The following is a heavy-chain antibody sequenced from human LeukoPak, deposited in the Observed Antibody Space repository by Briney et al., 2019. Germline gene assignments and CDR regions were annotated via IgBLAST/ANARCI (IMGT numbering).Heavy chain of an antibody. J-gene: IGHJ4*02. V-gene: IGHV4-34*01. CDR3: ARGPYYYDSSGNFDY. CDR1: GGSFSGYY. D-gene: IGHD3-22*01. Sequence: PSETLSLTCAVYGGSFSGYYWNWIRQPPGKGLEWIGEINHSGSTNYNPSLKSRVTISVDTSKNQFSLKLSSVTAADTAVYYCARGPYYYDSSGNFDYWGQGTPVTVSS. CDR2: INHSGST.